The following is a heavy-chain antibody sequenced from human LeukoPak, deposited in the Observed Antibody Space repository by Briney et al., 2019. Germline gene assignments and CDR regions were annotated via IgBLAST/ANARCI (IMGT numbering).Heavy chain of an antibody. CDR3: AKEFGYCSGSSRYRYYYYPMDV. CDR2: ISGDGGDT. J-gene: IGHJ6*02. V-gene: IGHV3-43*02. Sequence: GGSLRLSCAASGFSFDDYAMHWVRQLPGKGLEWVSVISGDGGDTDYVDSVKGRFTISRDNSKDSLYLQMNSLRSEDTALYYCAKEFGYCSGSSRYRYYYYPMDVWGQGTTVTVSS. D-gene: IGHD2-15*01. CDR1: GFSFDDYA.